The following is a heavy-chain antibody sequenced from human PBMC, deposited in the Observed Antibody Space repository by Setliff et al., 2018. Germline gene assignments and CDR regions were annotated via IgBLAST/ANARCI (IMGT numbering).Heavy chain of an antibody. Sequence: SETLSLTCTVSGYSISSGYYWGWIRQPPGKGLEWIGSVYHSGSTYYNPSLKSRVTISVDTSKSQFSLKLSSVTAADTAVYYCARCYGVRGVAYYFDYWGQGTLVTV. D-gene: IGHD3-10*01. CDR2: VYHSGST. V-gene: IGHV4-38-2*02. CDR1: GYSISSGYY. CDR3: ARCYGVRGVAYYFDY. J-gene: IGHJ4*02.